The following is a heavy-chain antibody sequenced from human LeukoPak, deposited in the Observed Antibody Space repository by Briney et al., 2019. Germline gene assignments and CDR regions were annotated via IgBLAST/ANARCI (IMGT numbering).Heavy chain of an antibody. J-gene: IGHJ4*02. V-gene: IGHV3-7*01. CDR3: ARHLKTDFWSDYYAV. D-gene: IGHD3-3*01. CDR2: INQDGSEK. Sequence: GGSLRLSCAASGLNFHRYWMTWVRQAPGKGLEWVANINQDGSEKFHVDSVRGRFTISRDNAKNSLYLQMNSLRTEDTAVYYCARHLKTDFWSDYYAVWGQGNVDRVSS. CDR1: GLNFHRYW.